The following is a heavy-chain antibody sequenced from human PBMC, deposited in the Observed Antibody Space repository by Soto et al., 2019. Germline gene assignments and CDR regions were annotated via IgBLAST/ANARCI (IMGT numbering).Heavy chain of an antibody. V-gene: IGHV1-69*04. J-gene: IGHJ4*02. Sequence: ASVKVSCKASGGTFSSYTISWVRQAPGQGLEWMGRIIPILGIANYAQKFQGRVTITADKSTSTAYMELSSLRSEDTAVYYCARDPSSATPDAKTNVIDYWGQGTLVTVSS. CDR2: IIPILGIA. D-gene: IGHD6-25*01. CDR1: GGTFSSYT. CDR3: ARDPSSATPDAKTNVIDY.